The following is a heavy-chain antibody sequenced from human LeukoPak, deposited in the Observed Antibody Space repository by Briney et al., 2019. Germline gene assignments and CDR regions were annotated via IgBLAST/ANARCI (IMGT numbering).Heavy chain of an antibody. CDR3: AKVMTRTMVRGVPPSDY. J-gene: IGHJ4*02. CDR1: GFTFNNYP. D-gene: IGHD3-10*01. Sequence: GGSLRLSCAASGFTFNNYPMSWVRQAPGKGLEWISVISGSSVDIAYAEYVKGRFTISRDNSRNTLYLQMNSLRAEDTAVYYCAKVMTRTMVRGVPPSDYWGQGTLVTVSS. V-gene: IGHV3-23*01. CDR2: ISGSSVDI.